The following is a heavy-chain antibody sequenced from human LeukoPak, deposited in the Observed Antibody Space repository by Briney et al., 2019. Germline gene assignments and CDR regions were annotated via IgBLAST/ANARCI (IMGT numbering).Heavy chain of an antibody. CDR2: IYYSGST. D-gene: IGHD6-13*01. CDR3: ARGFGIAAAGRGSCWFDP. J-gene: IGHJ5*02. Sequence: SETLSLACTVSGGSISSYYWSWIRQPPGKGLEWIGYIYYSGSTNYNPSLKSRVTISVDTSKNQFSLKLSSVTAADTAVYYCARGFGIAAAGRGSCWFDPWGQGTLVTVSS. CDR1: GGSISSYY. V-gene: IGHV4-59*08.